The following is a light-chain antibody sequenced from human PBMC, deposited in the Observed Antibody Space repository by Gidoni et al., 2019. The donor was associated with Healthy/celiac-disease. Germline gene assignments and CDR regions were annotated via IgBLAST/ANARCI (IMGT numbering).Light chain of an antibody. CDR1: QSVSSSY. CDR2: GAS. CDR3: QQYGSSPPTYT. V-gene: IGKV3-20*01. J-gene: IGKJ2*01. Sequence: CRASQSVSSSYLAWYQQKPGQAPRLLIYGASSRATGIPDRFSGSGSGTDFTLTISRLEPEDFAVYYCQQYGSSPPTYTFGQGTKLEIK.